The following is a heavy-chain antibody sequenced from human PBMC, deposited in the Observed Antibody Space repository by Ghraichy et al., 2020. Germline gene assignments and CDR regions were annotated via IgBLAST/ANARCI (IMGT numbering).Heavy chain of an antibody. CDR1: GFTFNNYP. V-gene: IGHV3-30*04. CDR3: ARGSTVKGHWYFDL. D-gene: IGHD4-17*01. Sequence: GGSLRLSCIASGFTFNNYPIHWVRQAPGKGLEWVAVLSFDGNIQYYADSVKDRFIISRESFKNTLYLQMDSLKTEDTAVYFCARGSTVKGHWYFDLWGRGTLVTVSS. CDR2: LSFDGNIQ. J-gene: IGHJ2*01.